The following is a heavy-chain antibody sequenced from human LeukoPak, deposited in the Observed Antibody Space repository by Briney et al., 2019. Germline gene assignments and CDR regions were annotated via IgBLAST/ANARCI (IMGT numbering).Heavy chain of an antibody. CDR1: GLTFIGYT. CDR2: ISSASDYI. V-gene: IGHV3-21*01. J-gene: IGHJ4*02. Sequence: GGSLRLSCAASGLTFIGYTMNWVRQAPGKGLEWISSISSASDYIYYADSVRGRFTITRDHAKASLYLQMNSLRVEGTVIFFYARVFDSMVRALSDTIDWGQGILVTVSS. D-gene: IGHD3-10*01. CDR3: ARVFDSMVRALSDTID.